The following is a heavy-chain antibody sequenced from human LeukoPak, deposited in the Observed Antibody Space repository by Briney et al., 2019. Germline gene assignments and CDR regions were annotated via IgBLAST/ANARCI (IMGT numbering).Heavy chain of an antibody. J-gene: IGHJ4*02. Sequence: SGTLSLTCDVSRDSVSNNTWWSWVRQPPGKGQEWIGEIYHTGFTRYNPSLESRVTMSVDKSKNQFSLSLSSVTAADTAVYFCARDGRYTYGSNLLDCWGQGTLVTVSS. CDR2: IYHTGFT. D-gene: IGHD4/OR15-4a*01. CDR1: RDSVSNNTW. CDR3: ARDGRYTYGSNLLDC. V-gene: IGHV4-4*02.